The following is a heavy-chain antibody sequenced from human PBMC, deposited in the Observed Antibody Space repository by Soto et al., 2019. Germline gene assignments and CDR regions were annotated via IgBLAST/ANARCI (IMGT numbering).Heavy chain of an antibody. CDR1: GGSFSGYY. J-gene: IGHJ6*02. D-gene: IGHD3-10*01. CDR3: GSRRYYYGSGSYLGYYYYGMDV. V-gene: IGHV4-34*01. CDR2: INHSGST. Sequence: SETLSLTCAVYGGSFSGYYWSWIRQPPGKGLEWIGEINHSGSTNYNPSLKSRVTISVDTSKNQFSLKLSSVTAADTAVYYCGSRRYYYGSGSYLGYYYYGMDVWGQGTTVTVSS.